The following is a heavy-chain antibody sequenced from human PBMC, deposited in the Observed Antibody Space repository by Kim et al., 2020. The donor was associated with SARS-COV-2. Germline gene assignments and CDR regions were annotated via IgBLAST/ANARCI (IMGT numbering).Heavy chain of an antibody. CDR3: ARDEGYYGSGIDY. CDR1: GFTFSSYS. D-gene: IGHD3-10*01. Sequence: GGSLRLSCAASGFTFSSYSMNWVRQAPGKGLEWVSYISSSSSTIYYADSVKGRFTISRDNAKNSLYLQMNSLRAEDTAVYYCARDEGYYGSGIDYWGQGTLVTVSS. J-gene: IGHJ4*02. CDR2: ISSSSSTI. V-gene: IGHV3-48*04.